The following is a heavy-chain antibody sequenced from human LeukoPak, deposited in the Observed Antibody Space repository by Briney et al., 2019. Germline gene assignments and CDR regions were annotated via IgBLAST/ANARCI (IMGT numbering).Heavy chain of an antibody. CDR1: GFTFSSYS. CDR2: ISSSGSYI. Sequence: GGSLRLSRAASGFTFSSYSMNWVRQAPGKGLEWVSSISSSGSYIYYADSVKGRFTISRDNAKNSLYLQMNSLRAEDTAVYYCARDGSGWYYFDYWGQGTLVTVSS. CDR3: ARDGSGWYYFDY. J-gene: IGHJ4*02. V-gene: IGHV3-21*01. D-gene: IGHD6-19*01.